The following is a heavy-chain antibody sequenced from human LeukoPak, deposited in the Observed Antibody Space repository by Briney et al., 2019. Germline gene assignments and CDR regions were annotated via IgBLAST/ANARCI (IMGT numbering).Heavy chain of an antibody. J-gene: IGHJ4*02. CDR1: GFTFSSYA. Sequence: GSLRLSCAASGFTFSSYAMHWVRQAPGKGLGWVAVISYDGSNKYYADSVKGRFTISRDNSKNTLYLQMNSLRGEDTAVYYCAKETYSSAWYPFDYWGQGTLVTVSS. CDR2: ISYDGSNK. V-gene: IGHV3-30-3*01. CDR3: AKETYSSAWYPFDY. D-gene: IGHD6-19*01.